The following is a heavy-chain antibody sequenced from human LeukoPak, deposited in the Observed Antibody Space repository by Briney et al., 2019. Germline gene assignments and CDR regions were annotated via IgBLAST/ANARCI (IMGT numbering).Heavy chain of an antibody. CDR2: ISHSGST. D-gene: IGHD3-10*01. V-gene: IGHV4-4*02. CDR3: ASRGDY. Sequence: PSETLSLTCVASGGSISSSNWWSWVRQPPGKGLEWIGEISHSGSTNYNPSLKSRVTISVDKSKNQFSLKLNSVTAADTAVYYCASRGDYWGQGTLVTVSS. J-gene: IGHJ4*02. CDR1: GGSISSSNW.